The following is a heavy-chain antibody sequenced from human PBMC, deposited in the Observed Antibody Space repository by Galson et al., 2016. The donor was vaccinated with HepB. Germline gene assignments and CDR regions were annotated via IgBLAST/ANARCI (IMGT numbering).Heavy chain of an antibody. V-gene: IGHV3-23*01. CDR3: AKDEFRGESGSHQGSYFGMNV. CDR2: ITGSGGDT. D-gene: IGHD3-10*01. Sequence: SLRLSCAASGVAFTSYAMTWVRQVPGKGLEWVSSITGSGGDTYYVDSEKGRFSISRDNSKNTLYLQMHNVRAEDTAVYYCAKDEFRGESGSHQGSYFGMNVWGQGTTVTVSS. CDR1: GVAFTSYA. J-gene: IGHJ6*02.